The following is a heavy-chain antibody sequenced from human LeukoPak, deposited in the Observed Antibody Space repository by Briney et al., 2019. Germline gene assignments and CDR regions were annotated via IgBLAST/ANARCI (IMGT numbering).Heavy chain of an antibody. Sequence: SQTLSLTCTVPGCSISSGGYYWSWIRQHPGKGLEWIVYIYYSGRTCYNQTLKSRVTISVDTSKNQISLKLSSLTAADTAVYYCARVGALSSSRYFDYWGEGTLVTVSS. CDR3: ARVGALSSSRYFDY. V-gene: IGHV4-31*03. CDR1: GCSISSGGYY. D-gene: IGHD6-6*01. J-gene: IGHJ4*02. CDR2: IYYSGRT.